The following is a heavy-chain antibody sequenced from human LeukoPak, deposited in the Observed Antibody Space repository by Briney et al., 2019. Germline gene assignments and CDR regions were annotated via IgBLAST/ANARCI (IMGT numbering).Heavy chain of an antibody. D-gene: IGHD2-15*01. V-gene: IGHV3-33*05. J-gene: IGHJ1*01. Sequence: GGSLRLSCAASGFIFSSDDMHWVRQAPGKGLEWVAGIQSNGRNKYYVDSVKGRFTISRDKSKNTLSLQMNSLRAEDTAVYYCAQQVGYCSSGSCYFTYWGQGTLVTVSS. CDR2: IQSNGRNK. CDR1: GFIFSSDD. CDR3: AQQVGYCSSGSCYFTY.